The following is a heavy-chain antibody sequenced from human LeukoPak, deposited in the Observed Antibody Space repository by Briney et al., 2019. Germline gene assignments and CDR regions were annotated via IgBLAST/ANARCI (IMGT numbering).Heavy chain of an antibody. CDR2: ISGCGGST. J-gene: IGHJ4*02. Sequence: GGFLRLSCAASGFTFSSYAMSWVRQAPGKGLEWVSAISGCGGSTYYADSVKGRFTISRDNSKNTLYLRMNSLRAEDTAVYYCAKNPFLGYCSGGSCLGYWGQGTLVTVSS. CDR1: GFTFSSYA. V-gene: IGHV3-23*01. D-gene: IGHD2-15*01. CDR3: AKNPFLGYCSGGSCLGY.